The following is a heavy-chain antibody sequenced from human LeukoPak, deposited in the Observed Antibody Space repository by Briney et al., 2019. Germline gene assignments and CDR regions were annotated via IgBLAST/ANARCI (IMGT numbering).Heavy chain of an antibody. CDR2: INPNSGGT. J-gene: IGHJ4*02. V-gene: IGHV1-2*02. Sequence: ASVTVSCKASGYTFTGYYMHWVRQAPGQGLEGMGWINPNSGGTNYAQKFQGRVTMTRDTSISTAYMELSRLRSDDTAVYYCARGGYSSSWYYYWGQGTLVTVSS. D-gene: IGHD6-13*01. CDR1: GYTFTGYY. CDR3: ARGGYSSSWYYY.